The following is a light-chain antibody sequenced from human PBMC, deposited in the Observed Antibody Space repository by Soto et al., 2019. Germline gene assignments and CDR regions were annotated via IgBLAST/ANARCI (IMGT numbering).Light chain of an antibody. V-gene: IGLV2-23*01. CDR2: EAN. CDR1: SSDVGRYTR. J-gene: IGLJ1*01. CDR3: SSYACTRTLV. Sequence: QSVLTQPASVSGSPGQSITISCTGTSSDVGRYTRVSWYQWHPGKAPKCMIYEANKRPSGVSDSFSGSKSGNTASLTISGLQPEDEAYYYCSSYACTRTLVFGTGTKLTVL.